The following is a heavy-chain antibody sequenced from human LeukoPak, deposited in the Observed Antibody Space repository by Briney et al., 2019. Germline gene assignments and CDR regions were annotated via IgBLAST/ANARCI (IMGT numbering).Heavy chain of an antibody. CDR3: ARRDYSSSWQNWFDP. CDR2: IYYSGST. Sequence: PSETLSLTCTVSGGSISSGDYYWSWIRQPPGKGLEWIGYIYYSGSTYYNPSLKSRVTISVDTSKNQFSLKLSSVTAADTAVYYCARRDYSSSWQNWFDPWGQGTLVTVSS. D-gene: IGHD6-13*01. V-gene: IGHV4-30-4*01. CDR1: GGSISSGDYY. J-gene: IGHJ5*02.